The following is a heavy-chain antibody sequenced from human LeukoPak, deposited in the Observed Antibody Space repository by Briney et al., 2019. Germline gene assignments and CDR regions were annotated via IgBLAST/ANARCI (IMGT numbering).Heavy chain of an antibody. CDR1: GGTFSSYA. J-gene: IGHJ5*02. D-gene: IGHD3-22*01. Sequence: GASVKVSCKASGGTFSSYAIGWVRQAPGQGLEWMGRIIPILGIANYAQKSQGRVTITADKSTSTAYMELSSLRSEDTAVYYCARDRGWYYYDSSGYYCDWFDPWGQGTLVTVSS. V-gene: IGHV1-69*04. CDR3: ARDRGWYYYDSSGYYCDWFDP. CDR2: IIPILGIA.